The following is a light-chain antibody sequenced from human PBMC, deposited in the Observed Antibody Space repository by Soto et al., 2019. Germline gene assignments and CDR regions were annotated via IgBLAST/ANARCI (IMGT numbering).Light chain of an antibody. V-gene: IGKV3-15*01. CDR1: QSVSSN. Sequence: EIGVYQTLATVSVSPGERATLSCRAIQSVSSNLAWYQQKPGQAPRLLIYGASTRATGIPARFSGSGSGTEFSITISCLVSEDLQVHSSQQYNTPSAAWTFGEGTKVDIK. CDR3: QQYNTPSAAWT. J-gene: IGKJ1*01. CDR2: GAS.